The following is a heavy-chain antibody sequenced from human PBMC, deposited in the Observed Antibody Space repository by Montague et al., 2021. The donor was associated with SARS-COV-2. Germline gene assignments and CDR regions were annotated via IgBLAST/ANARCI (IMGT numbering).Heavy chain of an antibody. CDR1: GGSISSYY. Sequence: SETLSLTCTVSGGSISSYYWSWTRQPAGKGLEWIRRIYTSGSTNYNPPLKSRVTMSVDTSKNQFSLKLSSVTAADTAVYYCARDPAYCSSTSCYDDAFDIWGQGTMVTVSS. CDR2: IYTSGST. J-gene: IGHJ3*02. CDR3: ARDPAYCSSTSCYDDAFDI. V-gene: IGHV4-4*07. D-gene: IGHD2-2*01.